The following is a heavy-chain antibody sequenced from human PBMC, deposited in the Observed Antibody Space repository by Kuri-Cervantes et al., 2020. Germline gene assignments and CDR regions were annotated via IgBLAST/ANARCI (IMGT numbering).Heavy chain of an antibody. V-gene: IGHV3-73*01. Sequence: GESLKISCAASGFTFSGSAMHWVRQASGKGLEWVGRIRSKANSYATAYAASVKGRFTISRDDSKNTAYLQMNSLKTEDTAVYYCARDHYDFWSGSWGVYGMDVWGQGTTVTVSS. CDR2: IRSKANSYAT. D-gene: IGHD3-3*01. CDR1: GFTFSGSA. J-gene: IGHJ6*02. CDR3: ARDHYDFWSGSWGVYGMDV.